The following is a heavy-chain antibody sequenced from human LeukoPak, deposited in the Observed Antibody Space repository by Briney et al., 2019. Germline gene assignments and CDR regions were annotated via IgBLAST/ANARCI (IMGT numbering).Heavy chain of an antibody. D-gene: IGHD6-19*01. V-gene: IGHV3-74*01. CDR3: ARPSVAGPYFDF. Sequence: GGSLRLSCAASGFTFITYWMHWVRQAPGKGLVWVSRINNDGSNRNYADSVKGRSTISRDNAKNTLYLQMNSLRAEDTAVYYCARPSVAGPYFDFWGQGTVVTVSS. J-gene: IGHJ4*02. CDR2: INNDGSNR. CDR1: GFTFITYW.